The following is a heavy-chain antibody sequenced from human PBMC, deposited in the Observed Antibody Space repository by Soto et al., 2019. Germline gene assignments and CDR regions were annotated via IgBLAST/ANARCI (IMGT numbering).Heavy chain of an antibody. D-gene: IGHD3-9*01. CDR3: ARAPLTG. CDR2: VYDLDGT. CDR1: GLTVSGKKY. V-gene: IGHV3-66*02. J-gene: IGHJ4*02. Sequence: GGSLRLSCVASGLTVSGKKYMAWVRQAPGKGPAWVSGVYDLDGTYYADSVKGRFTISRDDSRNTLFLQMNSLRAEDTAVYYCARAPLTGWGQGTMVTVSS.